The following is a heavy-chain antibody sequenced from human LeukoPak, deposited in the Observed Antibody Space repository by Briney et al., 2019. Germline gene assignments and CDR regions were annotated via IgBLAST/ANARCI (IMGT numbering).Heavy chain of an antibody. CDR2: IHPNSGAT. J-gene: IGHJ4*02. V-gene: IGHV1-2*02. CDR3: ARRPAATGTLAY. CDR1: GYTFTDYY. Sequence: ASVKVSCKASGYTFTDYYMHWVRQAPGQGLEWMGWIHPNSGATNYAQKFQGRVTMTRDTSINTAYMELSGLRSDDTAMYYCARRPAATGTLAYWGQGSLVTVSS. D-gene: IGHD6-13*01.